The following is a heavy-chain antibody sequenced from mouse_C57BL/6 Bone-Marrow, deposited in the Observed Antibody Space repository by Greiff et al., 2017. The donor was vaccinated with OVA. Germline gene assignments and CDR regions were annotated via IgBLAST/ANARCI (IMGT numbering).Heavy chain of an antibody. CDR2: ISDGGSYT. Sequence: EVQGVESGVGLVKPGGSLKLSCAASGFTFSSYAMSWVRQTPEKRLEWVATISDGGSYTYYPDNVKGRFTISRDNAKNNLYLQMSHLKSEDTAMYYCARDITTTSAMDYWGQGTSVTVSS. V-gene: IGHV5-4*01. CDR1: GFTFSSYA. J-gene: IGHJ4*01. CDR3: ARDITTTSAMDY. D-gene: IGHD1-2*01.